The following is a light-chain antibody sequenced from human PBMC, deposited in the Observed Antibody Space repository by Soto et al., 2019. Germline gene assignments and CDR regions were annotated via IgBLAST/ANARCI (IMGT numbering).Light chain of an antibody. V-gene: IGLV2-23*02. Sequence: QSALTQPASGSGSPGQSVTISCSGSDIGNYNLVSWYQHLPGRAPKLLIFEVTMRPSGISDRFSGSKSASTDSLTISGPQAEDEGDYYCASYAGSRTYVFGSGTKVTVL. J-gene: IGLJ1*01. CDR2: EVT. CDR3: ASYAGSRTYV. CDR1: SDIGNYNL.